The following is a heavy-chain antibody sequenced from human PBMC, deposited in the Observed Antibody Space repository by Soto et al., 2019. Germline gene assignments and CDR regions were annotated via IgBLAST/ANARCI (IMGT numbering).Heavy chain of an antibody. V-gene: IGHV4-59*06. D-gene: IGHD3-22*01. CDR1: GDAISNYY. J-gene: IGHJ5*02. CDR2: INYSGTT. Sequence: PSETLSLTCSVSGDAISNYYWTWIRQHPGEGLEWIGYINYSGTTYYNPSLKSRVTISLVTSENQFSLKLGSVTAADTAIYYCARQRVISRDISGYPAGWFDPWGQGSLVTVSS. CDR3: ARQRVISRDISGYPAGWFDP.